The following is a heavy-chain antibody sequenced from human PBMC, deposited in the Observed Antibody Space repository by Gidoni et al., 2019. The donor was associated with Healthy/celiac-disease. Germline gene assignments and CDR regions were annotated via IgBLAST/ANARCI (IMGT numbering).Heavy chain of an antibody. V-gene: IGHV3-23*04. CDR3: AKDWPLTITVTKVIPQTMDV. Sequence: EVQLVESGGGLVQPGGSLRLSCAASGFTFSSYAMSWVRPAPGKGLEWVSAISGSGGSTYYADSVKGRFTISRDNSKNTLYLQMNSLRAEDTAVYYCAKDWPLTITVTKVIPQTMDVWGQGTTVTVSS. CDR1: GFTFSSYA. D-gene: IGHD4-17*01. CDR2: ISGSGGST. J-gene: IGHJ6*02.